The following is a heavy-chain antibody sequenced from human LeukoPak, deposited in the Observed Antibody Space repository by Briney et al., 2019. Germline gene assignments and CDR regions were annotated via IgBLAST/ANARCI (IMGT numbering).Heavy chain of an antibody. CDR2: IYYSGST. CDR3: AGVGLPYWYFDL. J-gene: IGHJ2*01. Sequence: SETLSLTCTVSGGSISSYYWSWIRQPPGKGLEWIGYIYYSGSTNYNPSLKSRVTISVDTSKNQFSLKLSSVTAAGTAVYYCAGVGLPYWYFDLWGRGGLVTVSS. D-gene: IGHD5-12*01. CDR1: GGSISSYY. V-gene: IGHV4-59*01.